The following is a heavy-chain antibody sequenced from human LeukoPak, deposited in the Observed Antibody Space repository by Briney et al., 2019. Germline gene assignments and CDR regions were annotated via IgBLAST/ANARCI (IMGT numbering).Heavy chain of an antibody. CDR1: GYTLTELS. D-gene: IGHD3-10*01. V-gene: IGHV1-24*01. CDR2: FDPEDGET. J-gene: IGHJ4*02. Sequence: ASVKVSCKVSGYTLTELSMHWVRQAPGKGLEWMGGFDPEDGETIYAQKFQGRVTMTEDTSTDTAYMELSSLRSEDTAVYYCATGYYYGSGSYYNVYFDYWGQGTLVTVSS. CDR3: ATGYYYGSGSYYNVYFDY.